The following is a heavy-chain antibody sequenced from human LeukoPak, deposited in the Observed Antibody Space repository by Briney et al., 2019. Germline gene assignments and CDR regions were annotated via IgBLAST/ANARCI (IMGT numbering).Heavy chain of an antibody. Sequence: GGSLRLSCAASGLTFSNYAMTWVRLAPGKGLEWVSSLSGSGGATLYAGSVKGRFTISRDNSKNTLYLRMNSLRAEDTAVYYCAKDRTPYSRSGGYYLGAFDIWGHGTLVTVSS. V-gene: IGHV3-23*01. CDR3: AKDRTPYSRSGGYYLGAFDI. J-gene: IGHJ3*02. CDR1: GLTFSNYA. D-gene: IGHD3-10*01. CDR2: LSGSGGAT.